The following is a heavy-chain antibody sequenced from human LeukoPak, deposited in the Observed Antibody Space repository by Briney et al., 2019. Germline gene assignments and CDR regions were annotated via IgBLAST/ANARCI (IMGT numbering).Heavy chain of an antibody. J-gene: IGHJ5*02. V-gene: IGHV4-59*01. CDR1: GGSISSYY. Sequence: SETLSLTCTVSGGSISSYYWSWLRQPPGKGLEWIGYIYYSGSTNYNPSLKSRVTISVDTSKNQFSLKLSSVTAADTAVYYCSRFSMVRGEGGNWFDPWGEGTLVTVSS. CDR2: IYYSGST. D-gene: IGHD3-10*01. CDR3: SRFSMVRGEGGNWFDP.